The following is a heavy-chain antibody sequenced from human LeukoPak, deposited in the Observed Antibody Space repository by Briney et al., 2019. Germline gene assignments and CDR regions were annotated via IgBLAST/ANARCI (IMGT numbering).Heavy chain of an antibody. CDR1: GYSFTSYW. J-gene: IGHJ4*02. V-gene: IGHV5-51*01. D-gene: IGHD2-15*01. CDR2: IYPGDSDT. CDR3: ARLVGYCSGGSCYHFDY. Sequence: GASLKISCKGSGYSFTSYWIGWVRQMPGKGLEWMGIIYPGDSDTRYSPSFQGQVTISGDKSISTAYLQWSSLKASDTAMYYCARLVGYCSGGSCYHFDYWGQGTLVTVSS.